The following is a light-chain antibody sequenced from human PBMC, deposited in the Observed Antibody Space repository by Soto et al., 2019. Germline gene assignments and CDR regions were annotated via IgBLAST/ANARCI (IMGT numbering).Light chain of an antibody. CDR3: QQYYSYPPIT. V-gene: IGKV1-8*01. CDR2: AAS. J-gene: IGKJ5*01. CDR1: QGISSY. Sequence: AIRMTQSPSSFSASTGDRVTITCRASQGISSYLAWYQQKPGKAPKLLIYAASTLQSGVPSRFSGSGSGTDFTLTISCLQSEDFPTYYCQQYYSYPPITFGQGTRLEIK.